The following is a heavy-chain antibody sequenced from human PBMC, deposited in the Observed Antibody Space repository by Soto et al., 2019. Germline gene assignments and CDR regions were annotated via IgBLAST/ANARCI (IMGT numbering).Heavy chain of an antibody. CDR3: ARDSYYYDSSGYYSIAFDI. CDR1: GGSISSGGYS. V-gene: IGHV4-30-2*01. J-gene: IGHJ3*02. Sequence: SETLSLTCAVSGGSISSGGYSWSWIRQPPGKGLEWIGYIYHSGSTYYNPSLKSRVTISVDRSKNQFSLKLSSVTAADTAVYYCARDSYYYDSSGYYSIAFDIWGQGTMVTVSS. D-gene: IGHD3-22*01. CDR2: IYHSGST.